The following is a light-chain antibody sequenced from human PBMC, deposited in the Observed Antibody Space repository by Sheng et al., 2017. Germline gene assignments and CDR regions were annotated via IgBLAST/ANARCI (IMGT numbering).Light chain of an antibody. CDR3: CSYAGSSTLI. CDR2: EGS. J-gene: IGLJ2*01. V-gene: IGLV2-23*01. CDR1: KSDVGSYNL. Sequence: QSALTQPASVSGSPGQSITISCTGTKSDVGSYNLVSWYQQHPGKAPKLMIYEGSKRPSGVSNRFSGSKSGNTASLTISGLLAEDEADYYCCSYAGSSTLIFGGGTNLTVL.